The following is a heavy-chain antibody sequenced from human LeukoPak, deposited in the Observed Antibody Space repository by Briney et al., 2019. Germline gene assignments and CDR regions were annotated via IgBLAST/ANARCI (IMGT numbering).Heavy chain of an antibody. J-gene: IGHJ4*02. Sequence: SETLSLTCTVSGGSISSSSYYRGWIRQPPGKGLEWIGSINYSGNTYYNPSLKSRVTISVDTSRNQFSLKLSSVTAADTALYYCARIDTVVLPSTMFDYWGQGTLVTVSS. CDR1: GGSISSSSYY. CDR2: INYSGNT. D-gene: IGHD2-2*01. V-gene: IGHV4-39*01. CDR3: ARIDTVVLPSTMFDY.